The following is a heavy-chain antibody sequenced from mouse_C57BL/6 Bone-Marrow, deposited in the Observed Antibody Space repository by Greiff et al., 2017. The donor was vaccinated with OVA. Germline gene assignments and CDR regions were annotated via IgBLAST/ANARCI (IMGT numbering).Heavy chain of an antibody. CDR3: ATMVTRYFDV. D-gene: IGHD2-2*01. Sequence: EVKLQESGPGLVKPSQSLSLTCSVTGYSITSGYYWNWIRQFPGNKLEWMGYISYDGSNNYNPSLKNRISITRDTSKNQFFLKLNSVTTEDTATYYCATMVTRYFDVWGTGTTVTVSS. CDR1: GYSITSGYY. CDR2: ISYDGSN. J-gene: IGHJ1*03. V-gene: IGHV3-6*01.